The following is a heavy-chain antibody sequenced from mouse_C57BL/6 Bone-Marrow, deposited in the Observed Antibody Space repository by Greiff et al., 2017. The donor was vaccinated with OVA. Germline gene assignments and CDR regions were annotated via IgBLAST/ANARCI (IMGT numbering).Heavy chain of an antibody. CDR1: GYTFTSYW. J-gene: IGHJ2*01. CDR2: IDPSDSYT. Sequence: VQLQQSGAELVKPGASVKLSCKASGYTFTSYWMQWVKQRPGQGLEWIGEIDPSDSYTNYNQKFKGKATLTVDTSSSTAYMQLSSLTSEDSAVYYCAREEDYGSSYYFDYWGQGTTLTVSS. CDR3: AREEDYGSSYYFDY. V-gene: IGHV1-50*01. D-gene: IGHD1-1*01.